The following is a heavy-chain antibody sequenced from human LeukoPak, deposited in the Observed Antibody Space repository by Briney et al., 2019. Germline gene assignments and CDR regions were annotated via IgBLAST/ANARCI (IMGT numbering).Heavy chain of an antibody. J-gene: IGHJ6*02. Sequence: GGALRLSCAASRFTFSSYAMHWVRQAPGKGLGWVAVISYYGDNKYYADSVKGRFTISRDNSKNTLYLQMNSLRAEDTAVYYCARPIVAVTIYYYYYGMDVWGQGTTVTVSS. CDR3: ARPIVAVTIYYYYYGMDV. CDR2: ISYYGDNK. D-gene: IGHD6-13*01. CDR1: RFTFSSYA. V-gene: IGHV3-30-3*01.